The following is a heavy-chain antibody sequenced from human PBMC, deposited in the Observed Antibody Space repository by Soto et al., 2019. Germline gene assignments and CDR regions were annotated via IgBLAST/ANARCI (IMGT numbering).Heavy chain of an antibody. D-gene: IGHD4-17*01. Sequence: QVQLVQSGAEVKKPGSSVKVSCKASADTFNSYSLSWLRQAPGQRLEWMGGITPVFGTADYAQSFEDRLTIPADDSTSTVYMELSSLRSDDTAVYYCARSLEGTTVTKWFDPWGQGALVTVSS. CDR3: ARSLEGTTVTKWFDP. CDR2: ITPVFGTA. J-gene: IGHJ5*02. V-gene: IGHV1-69*01. CDR1: ADTFNSYS.